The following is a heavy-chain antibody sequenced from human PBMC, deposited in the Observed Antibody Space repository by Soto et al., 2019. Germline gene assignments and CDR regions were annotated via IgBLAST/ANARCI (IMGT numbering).Heavy chain of an antibody. J-gene: IGHJ4*02. Sequence: PSETLSLTCTVPGDSITSNYWSWIRQSPGKGLEWMGYVHNSGSSYYNPSLGSRVTISLDTAKNQFSLRLTSVTAADTAIYYCASGVVGTTTYFDYWGQGTLVTVSS. D-gene: IGHD1-26*01. CDR3: ASGVVGTTTYFDY. CDR2: VHNSGSS. CDR1: GDSITSNY. V-gene: IGHV4-59*08.